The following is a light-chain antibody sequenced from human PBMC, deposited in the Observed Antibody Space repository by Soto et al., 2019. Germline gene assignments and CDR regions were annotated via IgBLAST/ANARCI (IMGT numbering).Light chain of an antibody. CDR3: QQSFSSSWT. J-gene: IGKJ1*01. Sequence: DIQMTQSTSSLSASVGDGVTITWRASETIDYFLNWYQHRPGKAPAVLIFAASTLQSGVPSRFSGSASGSVFTLTISRLQPENSAIYYCQQSFSSSWTFGQGTKVDIK. CDR1: ETIDYF. CDR2: AAS. V-gene: IGKV1-39*01.